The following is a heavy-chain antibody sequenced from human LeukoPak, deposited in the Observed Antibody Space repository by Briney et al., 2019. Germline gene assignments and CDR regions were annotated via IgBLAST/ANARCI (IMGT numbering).Heavy chain of an antibody. J-gene: IGHJ4*02. D-gene: IGHD3-22*01. CDR1: GVSIRSYY. CDR3: ARDSYYYDSSGYYRFDY. Sequence: SETLSLTCSVSGVSIRSYYWSWIRQPAGKGLEWIGRIHTSGNTNYNPSLKSRVTMSVDTSKNQFSLKLSSVTAADTAVYYCARDSYYYDSSGYYRFDYWGQGTLVTVSS. CDR2: IHTSGNT. V-gene: IGHV4-4*07.